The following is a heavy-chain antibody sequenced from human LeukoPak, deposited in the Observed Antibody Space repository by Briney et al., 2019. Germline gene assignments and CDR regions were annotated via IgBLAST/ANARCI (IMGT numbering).Heavy chain of an antibody. CDR2: SDYNGGT. D-gene: IGHD3-10*01. J-gene: IGHJ4*02. CDR1: GGSISTYY. V-gene: IGHV4-59*08. CDR3: ARHYNSGTYPLDY. Sequence: KPSETLSLTCTVSGGSISTYYWSWIRQPPGKGLEWIGYSDYNGGTHYNPSLKSRVTISVDTSKNQFSLKLRSVTAADTAVYYCARHYNSGTYPLDYWGQGTLVTVSS.